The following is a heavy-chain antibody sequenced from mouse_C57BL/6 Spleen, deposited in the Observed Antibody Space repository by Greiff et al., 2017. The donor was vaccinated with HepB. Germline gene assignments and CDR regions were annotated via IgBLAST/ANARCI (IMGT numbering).Heavy chain of an antibody. CDR3: KRWNYGSSYGYFEV. J-gene: IGHJ1*03. V-gene: IGHV1-15*01. D-gene: IGHD1-1*01. CDR2: IDPETGGT. Sequence: QVQLQQSGAELVRPGASVTLSCKASGYTFTDYEMHWVKQTPVHGLEWIGAIDPETGGTAYNQKFKGKAILTADKSSSTAYMELRSLTSEDSAVYYCKRWNYGSSYGYFEVWGTGTTVTVSS. CDR1: GYTFTDYE.